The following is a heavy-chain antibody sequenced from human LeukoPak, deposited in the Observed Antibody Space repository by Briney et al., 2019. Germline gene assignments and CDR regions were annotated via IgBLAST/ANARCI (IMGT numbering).Heavy chain of an antibody. D-gene: IGHD3-22*01. V-gene: IGHV5-51*01. Sequence: GESLEISCKGSGYSFTSYWIGWVRQTPGKGLEWMGIIYPGDSDTRYSPSFQGQVTISADKSISTAYLQWSSLKASDTAMYYCARLSHYDSSAPALGYFDYWGQGTLVTVSS. J-gene: IGHJ4*02. CDR3: ARLSHYDSSAPALGYFDY. CDR2: IYPGDSDT. CDR1: GYSFTSYW.